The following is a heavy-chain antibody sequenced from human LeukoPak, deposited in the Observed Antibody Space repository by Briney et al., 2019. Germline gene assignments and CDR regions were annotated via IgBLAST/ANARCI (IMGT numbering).Heavy chain of an antibody. Sequence: ASVKVSCKASGYTFTSYGISWVRQAPGQGLEWMGWISAYNGNTNYAQKLQGRVTMTTDTSTSTAYMELRSLRSDDTAVYYCARSRNLAAAGTFDYWGQGTLVTVSS. CDR2: ISAYNGNT. D-gene: IGHD6-13*01. CDR3: ARSRNLAAAGTFDY. J-gene: IGHJ4*02. V-gene: IGHV1-18*01. CDR1: GYTFTSYG.